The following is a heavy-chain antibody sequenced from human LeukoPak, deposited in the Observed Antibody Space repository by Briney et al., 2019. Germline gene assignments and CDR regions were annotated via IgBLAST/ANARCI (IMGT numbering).Heavy chain of an antibody. CDR1: GFTFSSYA. V-gene: IGHV3-23*01. J-gene: IGHJ4*02. CDR2: ISGSGGGT. Sequence: GGSLRLSCAASGFTFSSYAMSWVRQAPGKGLEWVSAISGSGGGTYYADFVKGRFTISRDNSKNTLYLQMNSLRAEDTAVYYCAKVSRLLLWFGELDYWGQGTLVTVSS. CDR3: AKVSRLLLWFGELDY. D-gene: IGHD3-10*01.